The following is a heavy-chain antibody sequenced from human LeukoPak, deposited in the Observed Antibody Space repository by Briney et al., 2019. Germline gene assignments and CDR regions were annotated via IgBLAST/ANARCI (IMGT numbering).Heavy chain of an antibody. CDR3: ATDHSMANTAWWFDP. J-gene: IGHJ5*02. CDR2: INPSGTGT. V-gene: IGHV1-46*01. Sequence: GASVKVSCKASGYTITNNYMHWVRQAPGQGLGWVGVINPSGTGTSYAQKFQGRITMSRDTSTSTVYMELSSLRSEDTAFYYCATDHSMANTAWWFDPWGQGTLVTVSS. D-gene: IGHD5-24*01. CDR1: GYTITNNY.